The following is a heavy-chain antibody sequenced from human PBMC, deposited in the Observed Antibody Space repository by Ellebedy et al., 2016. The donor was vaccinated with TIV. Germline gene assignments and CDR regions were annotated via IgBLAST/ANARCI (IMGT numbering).Heavy chain of an antibody. Sequence: SETLSLXXTVSGGSISSSSYYWGWIRQPPGKGLEWIGSIYYSGSAYYNPSLKSRVTISVDTSKNQFSLKLSSVTAADTAVYYCARVVPAAKEEYNWFDPWGQGTLVTVSS. CDR1: GGSISSSSYY. J-gene: IGHJ5*02. CDR2: IYYSGSA. V-gene: IGHV4-39*07. CDR3: ARVVPAAKEEYNWFDP. D-gene: IGHD2-2*01.